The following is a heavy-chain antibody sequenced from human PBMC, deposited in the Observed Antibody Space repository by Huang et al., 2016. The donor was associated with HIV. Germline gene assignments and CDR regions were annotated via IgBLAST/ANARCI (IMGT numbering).Heavy chain of an antibody. CDR3: ARPLTGTTALGY. J-gene: IGHJ4*02. D-gene: IGHD1-20*01. V-gene: IGHV4-39*01. CDR1: GSSISSSYY. Sequence: QLQLQESGPGLVKPSETLSLTCTVSGSSISSSYYWGWIRQPPGKGLELSGNIDYSGNISYNPSLKSRVTISVDTSKNHISLKVDSVTAADTAVYYCARPLTGTTALGYWGQGTLVTVSS. CDR2: IDYSGNI.